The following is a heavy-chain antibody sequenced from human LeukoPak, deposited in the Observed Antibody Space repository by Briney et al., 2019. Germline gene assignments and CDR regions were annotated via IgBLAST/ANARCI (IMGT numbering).Heavy chain of an antibody. CDR1: GFTFSNAW. Sequence: GGSLRLSCAASGFTFSNAWMSWVRQAPGKGLEWVGRIKSKTDGGTTDYAAPVKGRFTISRDDSKNTLYLQMNSLKTEDTAVYYCTTSLKHSGYVGNAFDIWGQGTMVTVSS. J-gene: IGHJ3*02. V-gene: IGHV3-15*01. CDR3: TTSLKHSGYVGNAFDI. CDR2: IKSKTDGGTT. D-gene: IGHD5-12*01.